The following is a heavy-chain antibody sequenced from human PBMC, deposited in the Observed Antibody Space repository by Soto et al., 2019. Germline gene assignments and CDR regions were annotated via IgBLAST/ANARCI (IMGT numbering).Heavy chain of an antibody. J-gene: IGHJ4*02. CDR3: ARGPMSCTSSSCPYFFDY. D-gene: IGHD2-2*01. V-gene: IGHV1-8*01. CDR1: GYTFTSYD. Sequence: QVQLVQSGAEVKKSGASVKVSCKASGYTFTSYDINWVRQATGQGLEWMGWMNPNSGNTGYAQKLQGRVTMTRNTSMSTASMELSSLRSEDTAVYYCARGPMSCTSSSCPYFFDYWAQGTLVTVSS. CDR2: MNPNSGNT.